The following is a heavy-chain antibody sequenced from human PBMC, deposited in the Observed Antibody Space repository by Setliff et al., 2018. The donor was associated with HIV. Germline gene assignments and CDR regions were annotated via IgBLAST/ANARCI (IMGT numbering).Heavy chain of an antibody. J-gene: IGHJ4*02. CDR2: LFYNGNT. CDR1: GGSISNNSYY. Sequence: PSETLSLTCTVSGGSISNNSYYWGWVRQPPGKGLELIGNLFYNGNTYYNPSLKSRVTISVDTSKNQFSLKLSSVTAADTAVYYCASGYQYDSSGYYYVTPIDYWGQGTLVTVSS. CDR3: ASGYQYDSSGYYYVTPIDY. V-gene: IGHV4-39*01. D-gene: IGHD3-22*01.